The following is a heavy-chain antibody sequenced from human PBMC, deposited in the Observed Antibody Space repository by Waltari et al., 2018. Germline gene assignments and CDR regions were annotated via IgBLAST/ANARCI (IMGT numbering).Heavy chain of an antibody. CDR3: TAGSPFHY. CDR1: GFPFNSAW. D-gene: IGHD6-19*01. J-gene: IGHJ4*02. Sequence: EVQLVESGGGLVKPGGSLRLSCAASGFPFNSAWMTWVRQAPGKGLEWAGRIKTKTDGGTIDYAAPVKDRFTISRDDSKNTLYLEMNSLKIEDTAVYYCTAGSPFHYWGQGALVTVSS. V-gene: IGHV3-15*01. CDR2: IKTKTDGGTI.